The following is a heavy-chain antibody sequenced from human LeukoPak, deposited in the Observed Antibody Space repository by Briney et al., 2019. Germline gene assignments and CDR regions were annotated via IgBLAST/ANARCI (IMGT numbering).Heavy chain of an antibody. CDR1: GGSFSGYY. Sequence: SETLSLTCAVYGGSFSGYYWSWIRQPPGKGLEWIGEINHSGSTNYNPSLKSRVTISVDTSKNQFSLKLSSVTAADTAVYYCAREGYCSSTSCYRPRKGIDYYYYYMDVWGKGTTVTVSS. D-gene: IGHD2-2*01. CDR3: AREGYCSSTSCYRPRKGIDYYYYYMDV. CDR2: INHSGST. J-gene: IGHJ6*03. V-gene: IGHV4-34*01.